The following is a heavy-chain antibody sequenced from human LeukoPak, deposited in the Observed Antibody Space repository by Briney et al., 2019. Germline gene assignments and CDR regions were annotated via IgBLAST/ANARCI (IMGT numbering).Heavy chain of an antibody. J-gene: IGHJ4*02. D-gene: IGHD3-22*01. CDR2: ISGSGGST. V-gene: IGHV3-23*01. CDR3: AKDHITMIVVVITTGFDY. Sequence: GGSLRLSCAASGFTFSSYAMSWVRQAPGKGLEWVSAISGSGGSTYYADSVKGRFTISRDNSKNTLYLQMNSLRAEDTAVYYCAKDHITMIVVVITTGFDYWGQGTLATVSS. CDR1: GFTFSSYA.